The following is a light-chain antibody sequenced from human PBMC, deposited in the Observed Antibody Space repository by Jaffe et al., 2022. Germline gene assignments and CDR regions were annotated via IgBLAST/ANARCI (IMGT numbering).Light chain of an antibody. V-gene: IGLV1-44*01. CDR3: AAWDDSLNGPWYV. Sequence: QSVLTQPPSASGTPGQRVTISCSGSSSNIGSNTVNWYQQLPGTAPKLLIYSNNQRPSGVPDRFSGSKSGTSASLAISGLQSEDEADYYCAAWDDSLNGPWYVFGTGTKVTVL. J-gene: IGLJ1*01. CDR2: SNN. CDR1: SSNIGSNT.